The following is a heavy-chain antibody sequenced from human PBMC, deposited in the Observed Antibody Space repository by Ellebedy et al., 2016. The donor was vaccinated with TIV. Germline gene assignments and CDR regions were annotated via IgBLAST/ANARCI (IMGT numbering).Heavy chain of an antibody. CDR2: INPNSGDT. D-gene: IGHD3-22*01. CDR1: GHTFTGYY. V-gene: IGHV1-2*02. Sequence: AASVKVSCKASGHTFTGYYIHWVRQAPGQGLEWVAWINPNSGDTAYAQNLQGRVNVTGDTSISTAYMELSRLISDDTAVYYCVRDLTNYGSSSYWGQGTLVTVSS. J-gene: IGHJ4*02. CDR3: VRDLTNYGSSSY.